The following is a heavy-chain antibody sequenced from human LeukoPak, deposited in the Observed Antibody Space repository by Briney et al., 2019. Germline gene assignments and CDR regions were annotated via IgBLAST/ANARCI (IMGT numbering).Heavy chain of an antibody. CDR2: INPIGGST. Sequence: ASVKVSCKASGCTFTNYYMHWVRQAPGQGLEWMGIINPIGGSTSYAHKFQGRVTMTRDTSTSTVYMELSSLRSDDTAVYFCARSNNYDPLLWGQGTLVTVSS. CDR3: ARSNNYDPLL. J-gene: IGHJ4*02. CDR1: GCTFTNYY. V-gene: IGHV1-46*01. D-gene: IGHD3-3*01.